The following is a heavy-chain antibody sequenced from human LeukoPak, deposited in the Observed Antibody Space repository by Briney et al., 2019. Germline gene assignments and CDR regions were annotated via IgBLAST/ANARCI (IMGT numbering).Heavy chain of an antibody. J-gene: IGHJ4*02. CDR3: AKDLNYRLPTAIISPSDF. CDR2: ISWNSGSI. D-gene: IGHD1-7*01. CDR1: GFTFDDYA. Sequence: GGSLRLSCAASGFTFDDYAMHWVRQAPGKGLEWVSGISWNSGSIAYADSVKGRFTISRDNAKNSLYLQMDSLRAEDTALYYCAKDLNYRLPTAIISPSDFWGQGTLVTVSS. V-gene: IGHV3-9*01.